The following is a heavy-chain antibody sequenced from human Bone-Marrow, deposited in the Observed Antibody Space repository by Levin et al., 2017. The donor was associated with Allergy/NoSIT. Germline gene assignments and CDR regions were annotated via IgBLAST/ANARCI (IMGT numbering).Heavy chain of an antibody. Sequence: SCAASGFTFDDYAMHWVRQAPGKGLEWVSGISWNSGSIGYADSVKGRFTISRDNAKNSLYLQMNSLRAEDTALYYCAKGGDYDSSGYYSVGYFDYWGQGTLVTVSS. CDR2: ISWNSGSI. CDR1: GFTFDDYA. CDR3: AKGGDYDSSGYYSVGYFDY. V-gene: IGHV3-9*01. D-gene: IGHD3-22*01. J-gene: IGHJ4*02.